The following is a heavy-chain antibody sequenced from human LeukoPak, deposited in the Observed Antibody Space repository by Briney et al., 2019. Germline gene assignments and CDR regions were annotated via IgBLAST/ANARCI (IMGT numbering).Heavy chain of an antibody. CDR3: ARGSRSPSGTYHYYFDY. Sequence: GGSLRLSCSASGFAFSIYTMYWVRQAPGKGPEYVSTISGSGNGGSIYYADSVKGRFTISRDDSKSTLYLQMNGLRSEDTALYYCARGSRSPSGTYHYYFDYWGQGTLVTVSS. CDR2: ISGSGNGGSI. CDR1: GFAFSIYT. J-gene: IGHJ4*02. V-gene: IGHV3-64*04. D-gene: IGHD1-26*01.